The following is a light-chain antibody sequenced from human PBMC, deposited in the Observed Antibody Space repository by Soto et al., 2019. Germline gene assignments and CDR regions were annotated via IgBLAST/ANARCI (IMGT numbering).Light chain of an antibody. CDR2: GVS. CDR1: SSDVGGYNY. CDR3: SSYKTSSTVVV. V-gene: IGLV2-14*01. Sequence: SALTQPASVSGSPGQSITISCTGTSSDVGGYNYVSWYQQYPGKAPKLMIFGVSDRPSGVSNRFSGSKSGNTASLTISGLQAEDEADYYCSSYKTSSTVVVFGGGTKLTVL. J-gene: IGLJ2*01.